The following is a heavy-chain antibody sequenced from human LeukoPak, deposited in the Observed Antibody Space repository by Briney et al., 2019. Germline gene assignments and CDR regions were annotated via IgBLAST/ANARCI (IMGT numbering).Heavy chain of an antibody. D-gene: IGHD3-16*01. CDR3: ARVPGDY. CDR2: IRQDGSEQ. V-gene: IGHV3-7*01. CDR1: GFTFSSYA. Sequence: GGSLRLSCAASGFTFSSYAMSWVRQAPGKGLEWVANIRQDGSEQFYVDSVKGRFTIPRDNAKNSLYLQMNNLRAEDTAVYYCARVPGDYWGQGTLVTVSS. J-gene: IGHJ4*02.